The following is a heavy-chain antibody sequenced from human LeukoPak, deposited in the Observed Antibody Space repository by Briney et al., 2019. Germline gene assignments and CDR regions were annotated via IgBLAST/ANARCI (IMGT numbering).Heavy chain of an antibody. V-gene: IGHV3-48*02. J-gene: IGHJ4*02. Sequence: GGSLRLSCVASGFTFSSYSMNWVRQAPGKGLEWVSYISSSSSTIYSADSVKGRFTISRDNAKNSLYLQMKSLRDEDTAVYYCARDGDFDYWGQGTLVTVSS. D-gene: IGHD3-10*01. CDR2: ISSSSSTI. CDR3: ARDGDFDY. CDR1: GFTFSSYS.